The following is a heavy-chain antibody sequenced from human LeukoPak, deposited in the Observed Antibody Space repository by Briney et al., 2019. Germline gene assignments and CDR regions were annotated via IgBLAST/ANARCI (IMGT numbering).Heavy chain of an antibody. D-gene: IGHD3-22*01. V-gene: IGHV3-33*01. CDR3: ARAYYSDITDYPYIGY. J-gene: IGHJ4*02. Sequence: PGRSLRLPCAASGFTFSTYGMHWVRQAPGKGLEWVAVIRYDGNNKFYVDSVRGRFTISRDNSKNTLYLQMNSLRAEDTAVYYCARAYYSDITDYPYIGYWGQGVLVTVSS. CDR1: GFTFSTYG. CDR2: IRYDGNNK.